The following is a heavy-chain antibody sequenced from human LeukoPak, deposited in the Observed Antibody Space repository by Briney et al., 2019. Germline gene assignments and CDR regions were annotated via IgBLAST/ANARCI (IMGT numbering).Heavy chain of an antibody. V-gene: IGHV4-59*08. CDR3: ASDITGTTKYAFDI. CDR1: GGSISRYY. Sequence: SETLSLTCTVSGGSISRYYWSWIRQPPGKGLEWVGYIYYSGSSNYNPSLKSRVTISVDTSKNQFSLKLSSVTAADTAIYYCASDITGTTKYAFDIWGQGTMVTVSS. CDR2: IYYSGSS. J-gene: IGHJ3*02. D-gene: IGHD1-14*01.